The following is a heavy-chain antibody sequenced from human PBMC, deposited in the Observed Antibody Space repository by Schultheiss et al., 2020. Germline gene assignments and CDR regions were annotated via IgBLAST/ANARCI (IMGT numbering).Heavy chain of an antibody. J-gene: IGHJ4*02. Sequence: GGSLRLSCAASGFTFSSYAMHWVRQAPGKGLEWVAVISYDGSNKYYADSVKGRFTISRDNSKNTLYLQMNSLRAEDTAVYYCARDPPDCSGGSCYSYWFDYWGQGTLVTVSS. CDR3: ARDPPDCSGGSCYSYWFDY. D-gene: IGHD2-15*01. CDR1: GFTFSSYA. CDR2: ISYDGSNK. V-gene: IGHV3-30-3*01.